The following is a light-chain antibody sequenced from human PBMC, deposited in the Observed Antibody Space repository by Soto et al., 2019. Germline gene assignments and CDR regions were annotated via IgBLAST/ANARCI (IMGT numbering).Light chain of an antibody. CDR2: KAS. Sequence: DIQMTQSPSTLSASVGDRVTITCRASQSVRSWLAWYQQKPGKVPKLLIYKASTLQSGVPSRFSGSGSGTEFTLTISSLQPDDIAAYYCQQYKSNPLTFGGGTKVEIK. CDR1: QSVRSW. V-gene: IGKV1-5*03. J-gene: IGKJ4*01. CDR3: QQYKSNPLT.